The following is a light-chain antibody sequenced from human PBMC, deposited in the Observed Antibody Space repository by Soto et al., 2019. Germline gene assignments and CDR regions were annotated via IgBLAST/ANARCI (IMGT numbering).Light chain of an antibody. Sequence: EIVMTQSPATLSLSPVERATLSCRASQSITNNYLAWYQQKPGRAHRLLIYGASSRATGIPDRFSGSGSGTDFTLTISRLEPEDFAMYYCQQYGYLVTFGGGTKVDI. CDR2: GAS. CDR1: QSITNNY. CDR3: QQYGYLVT. V-gene: IGKV3-20*01. J-gene: IGKJ4*01.